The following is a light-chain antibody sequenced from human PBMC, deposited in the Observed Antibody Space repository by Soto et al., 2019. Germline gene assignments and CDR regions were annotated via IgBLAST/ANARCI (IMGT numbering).Light chain of an antibody. CDR1: QSVSRY. Sequence: EIVLTQSPATLSLSPGDTATLSCRASQSVSRYLAWYQQKPGQAPRLLIYDASNRATGIPARFSGSGSGTDCTLTIGSLEPEDFAVYYCQHRSNWPRTFGQGTKVEIK. J-gene: IGKJ2*01. CDR3: QHRSNWPRT. V-gene: IGKV3-11*01. CDR2: DAS.